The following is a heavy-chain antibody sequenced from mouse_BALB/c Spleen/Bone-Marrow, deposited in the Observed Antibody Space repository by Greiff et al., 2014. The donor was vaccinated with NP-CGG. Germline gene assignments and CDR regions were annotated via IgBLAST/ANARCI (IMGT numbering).Heavy chain of an antibody. Sequence: QVQLQPSGPGLVAPSQSLSITCTVSGFSLTSYGVHWVRQPPGKGLEWLGVIWAGGSTNYNSAHMSRLSISKDNSKSQVFLKMNSLQTDDTAMYYCARDYGSSYYAMDYWGQGTSVTVSS. CDR2: IWAGGST. CDR1: GFSLTSYG. J-gene: IGHJ4*01. V-gene: IGHV2-9*02. CDR3: ARDYGSSYYAMDY. D-gene: IGHD1-1*01.